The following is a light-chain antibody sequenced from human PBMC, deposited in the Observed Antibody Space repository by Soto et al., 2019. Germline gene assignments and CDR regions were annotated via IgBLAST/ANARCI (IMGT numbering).Light chain of an antibody. J-gene: IGKJ1*01. CDR1: QSVSSSY. V-gene: IGKV3-20*01. CDR3: QQHGSSPWT. Sequence: EIVLTQSPGTLSLSPGERATLSCRARQSVSSSYLAWYQQRPGQAPRLLIYGASIRATGIPDRFSGSGSGTDFTLPISRLEPEDVAVYFCQQHGSSPWTFGQGTQVAIK. CDR2: GAS.